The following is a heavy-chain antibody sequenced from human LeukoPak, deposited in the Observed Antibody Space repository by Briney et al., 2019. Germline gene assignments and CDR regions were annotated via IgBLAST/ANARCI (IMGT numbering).Heavy chain of an antibody. D-gene: IGHD4-17*01. CDR1: GFNVSIDS. CDR3: ARTGGDYLNFYFDY. J-gene: IGHJ4*02. CDR2: IYRGGST. V-gene: IGHV3-53*01. Sequence: GGSLRLSCAASGFNVSIDSMSWVRQPPGKGLEWVSVIYRGGSTYYADSVKGRFTISRDSSKNTLYLQMNSLRAEDTAVYYCARTGGDYLNFYFDYWGQGTLVTVSS.